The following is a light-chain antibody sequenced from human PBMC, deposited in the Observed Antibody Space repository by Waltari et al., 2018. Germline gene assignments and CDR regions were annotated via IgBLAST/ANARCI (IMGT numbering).Light chain of an antibody. Sequence: DIQMTQSPSSLSVSIGDRVTITCRASENIGSYLNWYQQRTGEAPKLLIYGTSTLQTEVPSRFSGSGSRTDFTLTISSLQPEDFATYYCQHTFETPYSFGQGTKLESK. CDR2: GTS. J-gene: IGKJ2*01. CDR1: ENIGSY. V-gene: IGKV1-39*01. CDR3: QHTFETPYS.